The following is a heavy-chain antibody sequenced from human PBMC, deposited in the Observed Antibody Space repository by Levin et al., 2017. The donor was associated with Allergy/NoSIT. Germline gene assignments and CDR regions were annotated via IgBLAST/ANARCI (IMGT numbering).Heavy chain of an antibody. J-gene: IGHJ4*02. CDR2: ISYDGSNK. D-gene: IGHD3-16*02. Sequence: GGSLRLSCAASGFTFSSYAMHWVRQAPGKGLEWVAVISYDGSNKYYADSVKGRFTISRDNSKNTLYLQMNSLRAEDTAVYYCARDGGDYDYIWGSYRYFDYWGQGTLVTVSS. V-gene: IGHV3-30-3*01. CDR3: ARDGGDYDYIWGSYRYFDY. CDR1: GFTFSSYA.